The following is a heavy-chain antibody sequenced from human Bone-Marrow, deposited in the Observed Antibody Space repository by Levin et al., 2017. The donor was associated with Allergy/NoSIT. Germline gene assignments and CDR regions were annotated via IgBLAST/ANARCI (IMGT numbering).Heavy chain of an antibody. J-gene: IGHJ4*02. V-gene: IGHV4-30-4*01. CDR1: GASISSGDHY. D-gene: IGHD3-22*01. CDR3: ASPNYYDSSAYVY. Sequence: SQTLSLTCTVSGASISSGDHYWSWIRQAPGKGLEWIGYIYYGDTYYTPSLKSRVTISVDTSKNQFSLKLDSVTAADTAVYYCASPNYYDSSAYVYWGPGTLVTVSS. CDR2: IYYGDT.